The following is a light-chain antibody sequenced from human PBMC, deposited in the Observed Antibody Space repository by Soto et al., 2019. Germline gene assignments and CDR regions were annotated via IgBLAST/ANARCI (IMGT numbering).Light chain of an antibody. Sequence: QSVLTQPASVSGSPGQSTTISCTGTNNVVGVYNYVSWYQQHPGKAPKLMIFDVSNRPSGVSNRFSGSKSGNTASLTISGLQAEDEADYYCSSYTTATTRVFGGGTKVTVL. CDR1: NNVVGVYNY. V-gene: IGLV2-14*01. J-gene: IGLJ3*02. CDR2: DVS. CDR3: SSYTTATTRV.